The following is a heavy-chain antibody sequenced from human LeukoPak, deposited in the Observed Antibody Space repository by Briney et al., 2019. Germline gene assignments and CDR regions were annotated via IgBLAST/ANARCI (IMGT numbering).Heavy chain of an antibody. V-gene: IGHV1-2*02. D-gene: IGHD2-15*01. CDR3: ARDRVGDCSGGSCYPNWFDP. CDR2: INPNSGDT. J-gene: IGHJ5*02. CDR1: GYTFTGYY. Sequence: ASVKVSCKASGYTFTGYYMHWVRHAPGQGLEWMGWINPNSGDTNYAQRFQGRVTMTRDTSISTAYMELSRLRSYDTAVYYCARDRVGDCSGGSCYPNWFDPWGQGTLVTVSS.